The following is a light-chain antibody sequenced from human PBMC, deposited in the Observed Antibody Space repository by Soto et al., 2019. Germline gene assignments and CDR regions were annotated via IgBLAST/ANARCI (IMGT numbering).Light chain of an antibody. V-gene: IGLV1-44*01. CDR1: SSNVGRNP. Sequence: QAVVTQPPSASGTPGQRVSISCSGSSSNVGRNPVNWYQQLPGTAPKLLIYASDRRPSGVPARFSGSWSGTSASLAISGLQSEDEGDYYCATWDDSLNDAVFGGGTKLTVL. CDR3: ATWDDSLNDAV. J-gene: IGLJ2*01. CDR2: ASD.